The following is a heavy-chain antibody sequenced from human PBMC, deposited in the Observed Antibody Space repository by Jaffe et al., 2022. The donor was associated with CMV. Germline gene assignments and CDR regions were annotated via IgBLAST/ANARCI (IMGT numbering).Heavy chain of an antibody. J-gene: IGHJ6*02. CDR2: ISAYNGNT. V-gene: IGHV1-18*01. Sequence: QVQLVQSGAEVKKPGASVKVSCKASGYTFTSYGISWVRQAPGQGLEWMGWISAYNGNTNYAQKLQGRVTMTTDTSTSTAYMELRSLRSDDTAVYYCARESYYDFWSGYYGAPWFNNYYGMDVWGQGTTVTVSS. CDR1: GYTFTSYG. D-gene: IGHD3-3*01. CDR3: ARESYYDFWSGYYGAPWFNNYYGMDV.